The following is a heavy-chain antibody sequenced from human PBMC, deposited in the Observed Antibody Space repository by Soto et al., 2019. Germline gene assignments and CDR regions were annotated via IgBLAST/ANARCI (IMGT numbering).Heavy chain of an antibody. D-gene: IGHD4-17*01. Sequence: QVQLVQSGAEVKKPGASVKVSCKVSGYTLTELSMHWVRQAPGKGLEWMGGFDPEDGETIYAQKFQGRVTMTEDTAIXTAYMELSSLRYEDTAVYYCATRRGSTVTTFWFDPWGQGTLVTVSS. V-gene: IGHV1-24*01. J-gene: IGHJ5*02. CDR1: GYTLTELS. CDR3: ATRRGSTVTTFWFDP. CDR2: FDPEDGET.